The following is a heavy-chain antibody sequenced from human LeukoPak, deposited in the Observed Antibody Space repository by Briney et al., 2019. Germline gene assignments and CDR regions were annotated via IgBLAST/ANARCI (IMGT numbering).Heavy chain of an antibody. CDR2: IIPIFGTA. J-gene: IGHJ3*02. V-gene: IGHV1-69*06. CDR1: GGTFSSYA. CDR3: ARRRGSGWTYDAFDI. Sequence: ASVEVSCKASGGTFSSYAISWVRQAPGQGLEWMGGIIPIFGTANYAQKFQGRVTITADKSTSTAYMELSSLRSEDTAVYYCARRRGSGWTYDAFDIWGQGTMVTVSS. D-gene: IGHD6-19*01.